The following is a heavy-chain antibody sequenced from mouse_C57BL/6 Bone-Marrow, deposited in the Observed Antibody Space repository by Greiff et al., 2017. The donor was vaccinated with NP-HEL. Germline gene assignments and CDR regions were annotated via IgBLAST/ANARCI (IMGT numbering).Heavy chain of an antibody. CDR2: ISNGGGST. D-gene: IGHD2-5*01. CDR3: ARHSYSNYRNYAMDY. Sequence: EVQLVESGGGLVQPGGSLKLSCAASGFTFSDYYMYWVRQTPEKRLEWVAYISNGGGSTYYPDTVKGRFTISRDNAKNTLYLQMSRLKSEDTAMYYCARHSYSNYRNYAMDYWGQGTSVTVSS. CDR1: GFTFSDYY. V-gene: IGHV5-12*01. J-gene: IGHJ4*01.